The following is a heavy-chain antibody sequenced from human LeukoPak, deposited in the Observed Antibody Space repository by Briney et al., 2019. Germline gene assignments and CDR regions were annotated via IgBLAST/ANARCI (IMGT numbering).Heavy chain of an antibody. CDR2: IYSGGST. CDR1: GFTFNTYW. D-gene: IGHD6-19*01. Sequence: GGSLRLSCAASGFTFNTYWMIWARQAPGKGLEWVSVIYSGGSTYYADSVKGRFTISRHNSKNTLYLQMNSLRAEDTAVYYCARARGSSGWYTVDYFDYWGQGTLVTVSS. J-gene: IGHJ4*02. V-gene: IGHV3-53*04. CDR3: ARARGSSGWYTVDYFDY.